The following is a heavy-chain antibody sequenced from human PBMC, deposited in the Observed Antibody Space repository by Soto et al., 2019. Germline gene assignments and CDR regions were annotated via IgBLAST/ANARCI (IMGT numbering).Heavy chain of an antibody. V-gene: IGHV4-34*01. J-gene: IGHJ5*02. CDR1: GGSFSGYY. CDR2: INHSGST. CDR3: AREMRYSYLWFDP. D-gene: IGHD5-18*01. Sequence: SETLSLTCAVYGGSFSGYYWSWIRQPPGKGLEWIGEINHSGSTNYNPSLKSRVTISVDTSKNQFSLKLSSVTAADTAVYYCAREMRYSYLWFDPWGQGTLVTVSS.